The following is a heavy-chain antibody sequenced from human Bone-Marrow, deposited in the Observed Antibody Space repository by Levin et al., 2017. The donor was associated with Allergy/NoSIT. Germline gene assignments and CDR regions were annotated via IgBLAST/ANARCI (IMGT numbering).Heavy chain of an antibody. Sequence: GGSLRLSCAASGFTISSNFMHWVRQAPGKGLEWVSLIYSAGTTHYADSVRGRFTISRDNSKNTLYLQVNSLRAEDTAVYYCAREARHCDVGVCYPGNDYWGQGTLVTVSS. D-gene: IGHD2-8*02. CDR2: IYSAGTT. CDR1: GFTISSNF. CDR3: AREARHCDVGVCYPGNDY. J-gene: IGHJ4*02. V-gene: IGHV3-53*01.